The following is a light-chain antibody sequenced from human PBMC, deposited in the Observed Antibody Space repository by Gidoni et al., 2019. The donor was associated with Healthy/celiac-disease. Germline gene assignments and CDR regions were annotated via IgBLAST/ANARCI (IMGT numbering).Light chain of an antibody. CDR3: QQRSNWPPLT. J-gene: IGKJ4*01. V-gene: IGKV3-11*01. CDR2: DAS. CDR1: QSVSSY. Sequence: IVLTQSPATLSLSPGERATLSCRASQSVSSYLAWYQQKPGQAPRLLIYDASNRATGIPARLSGSGYGTEVTLTISSLEPEDFAVDYCQQRSNWPPLTFGGGTKVEIK.